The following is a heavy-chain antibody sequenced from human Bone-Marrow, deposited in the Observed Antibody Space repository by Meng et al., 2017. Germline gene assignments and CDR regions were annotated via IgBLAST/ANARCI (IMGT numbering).Heavy chain of an antibody. CDR1: GYTFTSSD. CDR2: MNPNSGNT. CDR3: ARGGYSSSWYLSLGYYYYGMDV. D-gene: IGHD6-13*01. Sequence: ASVKLSCQASGYTFTSSDINWVRQATGQGLEWMGWMNPNSGNTGYAQKFQGRVTITRNTSISTAYMELSSLRSEDTAVYYCARGGYSSSWYLSLGYYYYGMDVWGLGTTVTVSS. J-gene: IGHJ6*02. V-gene: IGHV1-8*03.